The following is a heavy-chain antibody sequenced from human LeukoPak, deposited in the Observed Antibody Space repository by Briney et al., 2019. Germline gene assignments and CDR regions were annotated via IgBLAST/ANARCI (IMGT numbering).Heavy chain of an antibody. J-gene: IGHJ5*02. CDR1: GFTFSNAW. V-gene: IGHV3-23*01. Sequence: GGSLRLSCAASGFTFSNAWMSWVRQAPGKGLEWVSAISGSGGSTYYADSVKGRFTISRDNSKNTLYLQMNSLRAEDTAVYYCAKDKSSSSVSNWFDPWGQGTLVTVSS. D-gene: IGHD6-6*01. CDR3: AKDKSSSSVSNWFDP. CDR2: ISGSGGST.